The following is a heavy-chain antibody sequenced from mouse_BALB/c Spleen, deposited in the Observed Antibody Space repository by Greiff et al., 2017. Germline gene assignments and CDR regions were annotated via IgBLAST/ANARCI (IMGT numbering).Heavy chain of an antibody. CDR1: GYSITSDYA. Sequence: EVKLMESGPGLVKPSQSLSLTCTVTGYSITSDYAWNWIRQFPGNKLEWMGYISYSGSTSYNPSLKSRISITRDTSKNQFFLQLNSVTTEDAATYYCARSGLNYGNSWVAYWGQGTLVTVSA. J-gene: IGHJ3*01. V-gene: IGHV3-2*02. D-gene: IGHD2-1*01. CDR3: ARSGLNYGNSWVAY. CDR2: ISYSGST.